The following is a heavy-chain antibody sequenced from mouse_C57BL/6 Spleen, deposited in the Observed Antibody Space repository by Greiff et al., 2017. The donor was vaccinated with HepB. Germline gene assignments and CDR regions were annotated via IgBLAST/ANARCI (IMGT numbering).Heavy chain of an antibody. D-gene: IGHD2-4*01. J-gene: IGHJ4*01. CDR3: ARARYYDYDVYAMDY. Sequence: EVKLQESGPGLVKPSQSLSLTCSVTGYSITSGYYWNWIRQFPGNKLEWMGYISYDGSNNYNPSLKNRISITRDTSKNQFFLKLNSVTTEDTATYYCARARYYDYDVYAMDYWGQGTSVTVSS. CDR1: GYSITSGYY. CDR2: ISYDGSN. V-gene: IGHV3-6*01.